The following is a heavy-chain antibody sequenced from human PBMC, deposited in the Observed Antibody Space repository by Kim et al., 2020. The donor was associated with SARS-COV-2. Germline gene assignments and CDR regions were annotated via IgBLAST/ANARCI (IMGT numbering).Heavy chain of an antibody. CDR3: ARDRDYGGNSNYWYFDL. CDR2: INSDESST. V-gene: IGHV3-74*01. CDR1: EFTFSSYW. D-gene: IGHD4-17*01. J-gene: IGHJ2*01. Sequence: GGSLRLSCAASEFTFSSYWMHWVRQAPGKGLVWVSRINSDESSTSYADSVKGRFTISRDNAKNTLYLQMNSLRAEDTAVYYCARDRDYGGNSNYWYFDLWGRGTLVTVSS.